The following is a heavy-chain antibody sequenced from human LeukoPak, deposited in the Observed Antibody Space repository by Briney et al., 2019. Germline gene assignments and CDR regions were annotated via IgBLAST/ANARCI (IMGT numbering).Heavy chain of an antibody. CDR1: GFTFSSYA. CDR3: AREGIMITFGGVIRRGYNYGMDV. V-gene: IGHV3-21*01. J-gene: IGHJ6*02. Sequence: PGGSLRLSCAASGFTFSSYAMSWVRQAPGKGLEWVSSISSSSSYIYYADSVKGRFTISRDNAKNSLYLQMNSLRAEDTAVYYCAREGIMITFGGVIRRGYNYGMDVWGQGTTVTVSS. D-gene: IGHD3-16*02. CDR2: ISSSSSYI.